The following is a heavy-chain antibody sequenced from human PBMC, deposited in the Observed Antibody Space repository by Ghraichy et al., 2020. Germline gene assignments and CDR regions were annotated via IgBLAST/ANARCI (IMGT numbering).Heavy chain of an antibody. Sequence: SETLSLTFTVSSGSISSSSYFWAWIRQPPGRGREWIGSIFYTGSTYYNPSLKSRVTISVDTSKNQFSLKLSSVTAADTAVYYCARHLHLLQLVDPLYYFHYWGQGTLVAVSS. J-gene: IGHJ4*02. CDR1: SGSISSSSYF. CDR2: IFYTGST. CDR3: ARHLHLLQLVDPLYYFHY. D-gene: IGHD1-1*01. V-gene: IGHV4-39*01.